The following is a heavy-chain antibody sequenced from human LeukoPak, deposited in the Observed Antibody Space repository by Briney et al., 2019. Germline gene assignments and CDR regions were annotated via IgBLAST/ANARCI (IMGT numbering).Heavy chain of an antibody. CDR2: IYYSGST. CDR1: GGSISSSSYY. J-gene: IGHJ4*02. V-gene: IGHV4-39*01. CDR3: ARRCNSTSCYPGTFDY. Sequence: PSETLSLTCSVSGGSISSSSYYWGWIRQPPGKGLEWIGSIYYSGSTYYNPSLKSRVTISVDTSKNQFSLKLSSVTAADTAVYYCARRCNSTSCYPGTFDYWGQGTLVTVSS. D-gene: IGHD2-2*01.